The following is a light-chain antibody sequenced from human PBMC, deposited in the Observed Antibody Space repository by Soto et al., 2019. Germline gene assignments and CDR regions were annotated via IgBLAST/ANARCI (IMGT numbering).Light chain of an antibody. CDR2: DAS. J-gene: IGKJ1*01. CDR1: QSISSW. V-gene: IGKV1-5*01. Sequence: DIQMTQSPSTLSASVGDRVTITCRASQSISSWLGWYPQKPGKAPKLLIYDASSLESGVPSRFSGRGSGTELSLTISSLQPDDFATYYCQHYNSYPWTFGQGNKFEIK. CDR3: QHYNSYPWT.